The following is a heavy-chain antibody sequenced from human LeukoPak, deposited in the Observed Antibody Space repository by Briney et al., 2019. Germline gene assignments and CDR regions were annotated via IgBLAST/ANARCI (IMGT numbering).Heavy chain of an antibody. CDR1: GYTFTGYY. CDR3: ARETGSGAYYFDY. Sequence: APVKVSCKASGYTFTGYYMHWVRQAPGQGLEWMGWINPNSGGTNYAQKFQGRVTMTRDTSISTAYMELSRLRSDDTAVYYCARETGSGAYYFDYWGQGTLVTVSS. J-gene: IGHJ4*02. CDR2: INPNSGGT. V-gene: IGHV1-2*02. D-gene: IGHD1-26*01.